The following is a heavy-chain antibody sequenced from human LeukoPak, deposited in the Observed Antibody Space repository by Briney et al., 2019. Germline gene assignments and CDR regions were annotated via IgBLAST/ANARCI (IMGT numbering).Heavy chain of an antibody. D-gene: IGHD2-15*01. V-gene: IGHV3-48*03. CDR2: ISSGGTTI. Sequence: GGSLGLSCVVSGFPFISYEMNWVRQAPGKGLGWVSYISSGGTTIYYADSVKGRFSISRDNAKNSLYLQMNSLRAQDTAVYYCARLGWGNYFDYWGQGTLVTVSS. CDR3: ARLGWGNYFDY. CDR1: GFPFISYE. J-gene: IGHJ4*02.